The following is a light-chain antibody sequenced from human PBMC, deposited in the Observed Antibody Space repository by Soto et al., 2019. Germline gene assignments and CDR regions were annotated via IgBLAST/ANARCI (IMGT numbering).Light chain of an antibody. J-gene: IGKJ1*01. CDR2: RTS. Sequence: IVLTQSPGTLSLSPGERATLSCRASQTVYSNYLAWYQQKPGQAPRLLIYRTSSRATGIPDRFSGSGSGTDFTLTITRLEPEDLAVYYCQQYGSPTTFGQGTKVEIK. V-gene: IGKV3-20*01. CDR3: QQYGSPTT. CDR1: QTVYSNY.